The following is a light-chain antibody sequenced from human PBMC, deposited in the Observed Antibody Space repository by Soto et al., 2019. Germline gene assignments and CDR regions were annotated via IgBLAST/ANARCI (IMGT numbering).Light chain of an antibody. J-gene: IGKJ4*01. CDR1: QSVSGSY. CDR2: SAS. CDR3: QQRSNWPRT. V-gene: IGKV3D-20*02. Sequence: EIVLTQSPGTLSLSPGERATLSCRASQSVSGSYLAWYQQKPGQAPRVLIFSASIRATGIPDRFSGSGSGTDFSLTISSLEPEDFAVYYCQQRSNWPRTFGGGTKVEIK.